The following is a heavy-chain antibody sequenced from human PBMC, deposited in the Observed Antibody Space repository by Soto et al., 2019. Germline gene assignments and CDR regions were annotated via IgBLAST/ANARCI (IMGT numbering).Heavy chain of an antibody. J-gene: IGHJ4*02. D-gene: IGHD2-2*01. V-gene: IGHV4-39*01. CDR2: IYYSGTT. Sequence: SETLSLTCTVSGGSISSSSYYWGWIRQPPGKGLEWIGSIYYSGTTYYNPSLKSRVTISVDTSKNQFSLKLSSVTAADTAVYYCARQPLVPAAMKRGEGFDYWGQGTLVTVSS. CDR3: ARQPLVPAAMKRGEGFDY. CDR1: GGSISSSSYY.